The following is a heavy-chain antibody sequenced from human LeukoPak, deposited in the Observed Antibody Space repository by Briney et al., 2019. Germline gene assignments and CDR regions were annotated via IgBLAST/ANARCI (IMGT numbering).Heavy chain of an antibody. J-gene: IGHJ3*02. CDR2: IKQDGSEK. D-gene: IGHD3-22*01. CDR3: ARRRSRGYKDDAFDI. CDR1: GFTFSSYW. V-gene: IGHV3-7*01. Sequence: PGGSLRLSCAASGFTFSSYWMNWVRQAPGKGLEWVANIKQDGSEKYYVDSVKGRFTISRDNAKNSPYLQMNSLRAEDTAVYYCARRRSRGYKDDAFDIWGQGTMVTVSS.